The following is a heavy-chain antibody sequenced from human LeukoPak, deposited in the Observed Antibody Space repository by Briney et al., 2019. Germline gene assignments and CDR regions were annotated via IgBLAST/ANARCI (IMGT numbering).Heavy chain of an antibody. J-gene: IGHJ4*02. V-gene: IGHV4-34*01. Sequence: SSETLSLTCAVYGGSFSGYFWRWIRQSPGKGLEWIGEISHRGTTNYNPSLKSRVSISVDTSKNQYSLNLTSVTAADTAVYYCARRGTSLRPMDSWGQGNLVTVSS. CDR3: ARRGTSLRPMDS. CDR2: ISHRGTT. CDR1: GGSFSGYF. D-gene: IGHD6-25*01.